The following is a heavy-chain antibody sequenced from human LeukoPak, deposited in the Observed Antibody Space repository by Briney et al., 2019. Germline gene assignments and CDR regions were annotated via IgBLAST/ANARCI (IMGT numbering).Heavy chain of an antibody. V-gene: IGHV1-2*02. CDR2: INPNSGGT. J-gene: IGHJ4*02. CDR3: ARVASDQDFDF. Sequence: ASVKVSCKASGYTFTGYSMHWVRQAPGQGLEWMGWINPNSGGTEYAQKFQGRVTMTRDTSINTAYMELSRLRSDDTAVYYCARVASDQDFDFWGQGTLVTVSS. CDR1: GYTFTGYS. D-gene: IGHD5-12*01.